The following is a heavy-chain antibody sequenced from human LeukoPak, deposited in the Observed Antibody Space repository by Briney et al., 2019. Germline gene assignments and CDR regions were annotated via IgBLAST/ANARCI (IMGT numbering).Heavy chain of an antibody. Sequence: ASVKVSCKASGYTFTSYGISWVRQAPRQGLEWMGWISAYNGNTNYAQKLQGRVTMTTDTSTSTAYMELRSLRSDDTAVYYCARGGCSSTSCYPPPPNWFDPWGQGTLVTVSS. J-gene: IGHJ5*02. CDR1: GYTFTSYG. CDR2: ISAYNGNT. V-gene: IGHV1-18*04. D-gene: IGHD2-2*01. CDR3: ARGGCSSTSCYPPPPNWFDP.